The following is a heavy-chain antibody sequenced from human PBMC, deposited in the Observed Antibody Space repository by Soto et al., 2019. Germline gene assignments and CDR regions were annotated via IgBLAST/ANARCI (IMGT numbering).Heavy chain of an antibody. CDR2: INHSGST. V-gene: IGHV4-34*01. CDR3: ARQWLRHPPFDY. J-gene: IGHJ4*02. CDR1: GGSFSGYY. D-gene: IGHD3-22*01. Sequence: SETLSLTCAVYGGSFSGYYWSWIRQPPGKGLEWIGEINHSGSTNYNPSLKSRVTISVDTSKNQFSLKLSSVTAADTAVYYCARQWLRHPPFDYWGQGTLVTVSS.